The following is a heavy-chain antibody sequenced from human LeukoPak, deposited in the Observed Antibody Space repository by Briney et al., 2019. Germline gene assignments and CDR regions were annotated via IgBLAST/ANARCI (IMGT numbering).Heavy chain of an antibody. V-gene: IGHV4/OR15-8*02. Sequence: SETLSLTCGVSGGSISGTNWWSWVRQPPGQGLEWIGEISLAGQTNYNPSLNGRVTMSLDKSSNQLSLHLTSVTAADTATYFCSRESGPFCPFGYWGQGSMVTVSS. J-gene: IGHJ3*01. CDR2: ISLAGQT. D-gene: IGHD1-26*01. CDR3: SRESGPFCPFGY. CDR1: GGSISGTNW.